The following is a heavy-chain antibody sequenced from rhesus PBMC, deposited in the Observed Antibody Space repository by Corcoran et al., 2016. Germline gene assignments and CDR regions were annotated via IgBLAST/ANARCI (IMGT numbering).Heavy chain of an antibody. J-gene: IGHJ4*01. V-gene: IGHV3-119*01. CDR1: GFTFSSYW. CDR2: ISSDGTGT. Sequence: EVQLVESGGGLVQPGGSLRLSCAASGFTFSSYWMYWVRQAPGKWLEWVSRISSDGTGTSYADVVKGRFTISRENAKNSLYLQMNSLRAEDTAVYYCAREGTGTYFDYWGQGVLVTVSS. D-gene: IGHD1-7*02. CDR3: AREGTGTYFDY.